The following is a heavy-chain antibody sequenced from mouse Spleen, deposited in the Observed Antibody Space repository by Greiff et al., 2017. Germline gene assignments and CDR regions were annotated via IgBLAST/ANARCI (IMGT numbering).Heavy chain of an antibody. Sequence: VQLQQSVAELVRPGASVKLSCTASAFNIKDTYMHWVKQTPVQGLEWIGRIDPANGNTKYAPKFHGKATRTAYTSSKTAYLPLSSLTSEDNAIYFSARGGEYYFGYWCQSTTLTVSS. CDR1: AFNIKDTY. V-gene: IGHV14-3*01. CDR2: IDPANGNT. CDR3: ARGGEYYFGY. J-gene: IGHJ2*01.